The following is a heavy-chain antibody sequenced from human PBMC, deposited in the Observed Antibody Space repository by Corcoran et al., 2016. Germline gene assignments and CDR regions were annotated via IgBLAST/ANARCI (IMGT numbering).Heavy chain of an antibody. CDR1: GYTFTSYG. Sequence: QVQLVQSGAEVKKPGASVKVSCKASGYTFTSYGISWVRQAPGQGLEWMGWISAYYGNTNYAQKLQGRVTMNTDTSTSTAYMELRSLRSDDTAVYYCARTIFGVVNPCMENLFDPWGQGTLVTGSS. D-gene: IGHD3-3*01. CDR2: ISAYYGNT. CDR3: ARTIFGVVNPCMENLFDP. V-gene: IGHV1-18*01. J-gene: IGHJ5*02.